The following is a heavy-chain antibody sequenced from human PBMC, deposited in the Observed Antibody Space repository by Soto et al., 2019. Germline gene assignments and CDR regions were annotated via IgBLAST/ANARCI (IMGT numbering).Heavy chain of an antibody. J-gene: IGHJ4*02. CDR3: ARVYSGSYSDS. D-gene: IGHD1-26*01. V-gene: IGHV4-34*01. CDR2: INHSGST. Sequence: PSETLSLTCAVYIGSFNPYYWSWIRQPPGKGLEWIGEINHSGSTNYNPSLKSRVTMSVDTSKNQFSLKLSSVTAADTAVYYCARVYSGSYSDSWGQGTLVTVSS. CDR1: IGSFNPYY.